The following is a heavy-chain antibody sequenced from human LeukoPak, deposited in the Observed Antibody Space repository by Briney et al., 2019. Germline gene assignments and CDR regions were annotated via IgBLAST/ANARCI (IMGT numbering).Heavy chain of an antibody. CDR1: GFTFSSYG. CDR3: AARDFWSGPVSDY. V-gene: IGHV3-30*02. J-gene: IGHJ4*02. D-gene: IGHD3-3*01. Sequence: GGSLRLSCAASGFTFSSYGTHWVRQAPGKGLEWVAFIRYDGSEKYYADSVKGRFTISRDNSKNTLYLQMNSLRVEDTAVYYCAARDFWSGPVSDYWGQGTLVTVSS. CDR2: IRYDGSEK.